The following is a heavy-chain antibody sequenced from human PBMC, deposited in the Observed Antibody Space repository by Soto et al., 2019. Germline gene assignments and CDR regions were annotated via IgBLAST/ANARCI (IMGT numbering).Heavy chain of an antibody. J-gene: IGHJ6*02. V-gene: IGHV1-18*01. CDR3: ARDRLLIAVADTAPLKKTYYYGMDV. D-gene: IGHD6-19*01. CDR2: ISAYNGNT. CDR1: GYTFTSYG. Sequence: AAVKVSCKASGYTFTSYGISWVRQAPGQGLEWMGWISAYNGNTNYAQKLQGRVTMTTDTSTSTAYMELRSLRSDDTAVYYCARDRLLIAVADTAPLKKTYYYGMDVWGQGTTVTVSS.